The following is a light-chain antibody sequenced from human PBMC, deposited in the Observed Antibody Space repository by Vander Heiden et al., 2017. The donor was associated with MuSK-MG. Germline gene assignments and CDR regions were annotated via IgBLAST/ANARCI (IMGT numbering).Light chain of an antibody. CDR1: QSISSY. CDR2: AAS. J-gene: IGKJ1*01. V-gene: IGKV1-39*01. CDR3: QQSYSTPGT. Sequence: DIQMTQSPSSLSASVGDRVTITCRASQSISSYLNWYQQKPGKAPKLLIYAASSLQSGFPSSFSGSGSGTDFTLTISSLQPEDFATYYCQQSYSTPGTFGQGTKVEIK.